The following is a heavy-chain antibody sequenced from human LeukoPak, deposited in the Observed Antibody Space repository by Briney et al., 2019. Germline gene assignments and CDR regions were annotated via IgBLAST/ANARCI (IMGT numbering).Heavy chain of an antibody. J-gene: IGHJ5*02. CDR3: AKVAQRGYSYGNWFDP. V-gene: IGHV4-34*01. CDR2: INHSGST. D-gene: IGHD5-18*01. CDR1: GGSFSGYY. Sequence: SETLSLTCAVYGGSFSGYYWSWIRQPPATGLHWTGEINHSGSTNYNPSLKSRVTISVDTSKNQFSLKLSSVTAADTAVYYCAKVAQRGYSYGNWFDPWGQGTLVTVSS.